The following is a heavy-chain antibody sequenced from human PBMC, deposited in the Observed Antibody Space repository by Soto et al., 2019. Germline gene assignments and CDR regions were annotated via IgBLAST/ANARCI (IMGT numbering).Heavy chain of an antibody. Sequence: EVQLVESGGGLVQPGGSLRLSCAASGFTFSSYSMNWVRQAPGKGLEWVSYISSSSSTIYYADSVKGRFTISRDNAKNSLYLQMNSLRAEDTAVYYCARDGGSACCYYMDVWGKGTTVTVSS. V-gene: IGHV3-48*01. CDR2: ISSSSSTI. J-gene: IGHJ6*03. D-gene: IGHD2-15*01. CDR1: GFTFSSYS. CDR3: ARDGGSACCYYMDV.